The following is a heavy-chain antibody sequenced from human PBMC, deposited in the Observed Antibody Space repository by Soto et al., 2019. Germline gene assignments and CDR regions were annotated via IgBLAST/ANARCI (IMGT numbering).Heavy chain of an antibody. J-gene: IGHJ6*02. D-gene: IGHD2-2*01. Sequence: ASVKVSCKASGYTFTGYYMHWVRQAPGQGLEWMGWINPNSGGTNYAQKFQGWVTMTRDTSISTAYMELSRLRSDDTAVYYCARGPVPAADYGAYYYYGMDVWGQGTTVTVSS. CDR2: INPNSGGT. V-gene: IGHV1-2*04. CDR1: GYTFTGYY. CDR3: ARGPVPAADYGAYYYYGMDV.